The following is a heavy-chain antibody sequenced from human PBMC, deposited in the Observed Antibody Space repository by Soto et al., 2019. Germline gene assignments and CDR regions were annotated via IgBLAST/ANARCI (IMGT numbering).Heavy chain of an antibody. Sequence: LSLTCAVYGGSFSGYYWSWIRQPPGKGLEWIGEINHSGSTNYNPSLKSRVTISVDTSKNQFSLKLSSVTAADTAVYYSATLTGCRELLPYDMDVWGQGTTV. J-gene: IGHJ6*02. CDR2: INHSGST. CDR3: ATLTGCRELLPYDMDV. V-gene: IGHV4-34*01. D-gene: IGHD3-10*01. CDR1: GGSFSGYY.